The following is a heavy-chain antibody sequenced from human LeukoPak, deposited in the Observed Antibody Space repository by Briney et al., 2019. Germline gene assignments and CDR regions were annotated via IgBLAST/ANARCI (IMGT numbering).Heavy chain of an antibody. D-gene: IGHD6-13*01. Sequence: GGSLRLSCAASGFIFSNYYMSWVRQAPGKGLEWMGDIKPDGSEEYYVDSVKGRFTISRDNAKNTLYLQMNSLRAEDTAVYYCARTHQMGILPATLGIWGQGTVVTVSS. CDR2: IKPDGSEE. V-gene: IGHV3-7*01. CDR3: ARTHQMGILPATLGI. CDR1: GFIFSNYY. J-gene: IGHJ3*02.